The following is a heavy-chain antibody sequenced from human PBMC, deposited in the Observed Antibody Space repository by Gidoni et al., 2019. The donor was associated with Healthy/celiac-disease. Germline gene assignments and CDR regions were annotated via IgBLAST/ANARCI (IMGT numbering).Heavy chain of an antibody. CDR1: GFTFLCYA. CDR2: ISGSGGST. J-gene: IGHJ4*02. Sequence: EVQLLESGGGLVQPGGSLRLSCAASGFTFLCYAMGWVRQAPGKGLEWVSAISGSGGSTYYADSVKGRFTISRDNSKNTLYLQMNSLRAEDTAVYYCAKDSGRVYAIVYFDYWGQGTLVTVSS. CDR3: AKDSGRVYAIVYFDY. V-gene: IGHV3-23*01. D-gene: IGHD2-8*01.